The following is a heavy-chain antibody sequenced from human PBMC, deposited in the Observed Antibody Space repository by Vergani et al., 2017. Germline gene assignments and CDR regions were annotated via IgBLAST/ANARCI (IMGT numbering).Heavy chain of an antibody. V-gene: IGHV4-59*11. J-gene: IGHJ5*02. CDR2: IHYSENT. CDR1: FDSIRNLY. CDR3: ASDTHSGQRADR. Sequence: QVQLQESGPGLVKSSETLSLTCSVSFDSIRNLYCNWIRQPPGKGLEWIGSIHYSENTNYNPSLKDRVTISVDTSKNQLSLTLTAVTAADTAVYYCASDTHSGQRADRWGQGILVTVTS. D-gene: IGHD6-19*01.